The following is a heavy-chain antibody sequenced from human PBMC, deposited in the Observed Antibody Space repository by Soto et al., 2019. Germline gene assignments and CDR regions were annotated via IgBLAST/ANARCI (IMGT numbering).Heavy chain of an antibody. J-gene: IGHJ4*02. CDR3: AREYIWNYQSWTVY. V-gene: IGHV1-2*02. CDR1: GYRFIDYF. Sequence: GASVKVSCKASGYRFIDYFMHWVRRAPGQGLEWMGWINPKSGGTKIAQKFQGRTTMTRDTSINTVFMELSRLTSDDTAVYFCAREYIWNYQSWTVYWCLGPLVTLSS. D-gene: IGHD1-7*01. CDR2: INPKSGGT.